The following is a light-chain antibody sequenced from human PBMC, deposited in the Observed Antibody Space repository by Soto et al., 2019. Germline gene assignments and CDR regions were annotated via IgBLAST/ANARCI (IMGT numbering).Light chain of an antibody. CDR2: GNS. J-gene: IGLJ3*02. CDR1: SSNIGADYD. CDR3: QSYDSSLSAVV. V-gene: IGLV1-40*01. Sequence: QSVLTQPPSVSGAPGQRVTISCTGSSSNIGADYDVHWYQQLPGTAPKLLIYGNSNRPSGVPDRFSCSKSGTSASLAITGLQAEDEADDYCQSYDSSLSAVVFGGGTKLTVL.